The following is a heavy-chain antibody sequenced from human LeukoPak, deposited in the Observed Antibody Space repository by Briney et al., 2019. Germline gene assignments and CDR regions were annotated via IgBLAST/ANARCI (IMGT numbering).Heavy chain of an antibody. CDR1: GGSLSTYY. D-gene: IGHD6-13*01. J-gene: IGHJ5*02. Sequence: PSETLSLTCTVSGGSLSTYYWSWIRRPPGKGLEWIGYIYYSGSTNYNPSLKSRVTMSVDTSKKQFSLKLYSVTAADTAVYYCARQDSSSWYGDWFDPWGQGILVTVSS. CDR3: ARQDSSSWYGDWFDP. V-gene: IGHV4-59*08. CDR2: IYYSGST.